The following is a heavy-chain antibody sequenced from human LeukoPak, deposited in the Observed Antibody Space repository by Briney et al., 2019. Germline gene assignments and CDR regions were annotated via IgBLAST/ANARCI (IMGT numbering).Heavy chain of an antibody. D-gene: IGHD4-11*01. J-gene: IGHJ4*02. CDR1: GFTFSSFW. Sequence: PGGSLRLSCAASGFTFSSFWMIWVRQAPGKGLEGVANIKEDGSVKNYVDSVKGRFTISRDNAKNSLFLQMNSLRAEDTAVYYCARERYGNYNWGQGTLVTVSS. V-gene: IGHV3-7*03. CDR3: ARERYGNYN. CDR2: IKEDGSVK.